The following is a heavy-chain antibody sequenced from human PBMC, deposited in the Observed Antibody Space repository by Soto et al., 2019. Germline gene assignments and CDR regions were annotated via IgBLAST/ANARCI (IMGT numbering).Heavy chain of an antibody. CDR2: ISSSSSTI. J-gene: IGHJ6*03. V-gene: IGHV3-48*01. CDR1: GFTFSSYS. CDR3: ARSYSSSPYYYYYYYMDV. Sequence: HPGGSLRLSCAASGFTFSSYSMNWVRQAPGKGLEWASYISSSSSTIYYADSVKGRFTISRDNAKNSLYLQMNSLRAEDTAVYYCARSYSSSPYYYYYYYMDVWGKGTTVTVSS. D-gene: IGHD6-6*01.